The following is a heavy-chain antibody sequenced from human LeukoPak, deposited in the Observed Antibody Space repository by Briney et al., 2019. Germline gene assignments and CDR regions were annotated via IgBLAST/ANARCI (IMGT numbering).Heavy chain of an antibody. Sequence: GGSLRLSCAASGFTFSSYAMSWVRQAPGKGLEWVSAISGSGGITYYADSVKGRFTISRDNSKNTLFLQMNSPRAEDTAVYYCAKDHTPIPTSIYFDYWGQGTLVTVSS. CDR2: ISGSGGIT. J-gene: IGHJ4*02. V-gene: IGHV3-23*01. CDR3: AKDHTPIPTSIYFDY. CDR1: GFTFSSYA. D-gene: IGHD3-9*01.